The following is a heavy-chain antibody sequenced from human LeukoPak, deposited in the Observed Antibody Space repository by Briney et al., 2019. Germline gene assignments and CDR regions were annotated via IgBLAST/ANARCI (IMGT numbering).Heavy chain of an antibody. J-gene: IGHJ4*02. CDR3: ARDFVAAAGTLIGYFDY. Sequence: AGGSLRLSCAASGFTFSSYAMHWARQAPGKGLEWVAVISYDGSNKYYADSVKGRFTISRDNSKNTLYLQMNSLRAEDTAVYYCARDFVAAAGTLIGYFDYWGQGTLVTVSS. D-gene: IGHD6-13*01. CDR2: ISYDGSNK. V-gene: IGHV3-30*04. CDR1: GFTFSSYA.